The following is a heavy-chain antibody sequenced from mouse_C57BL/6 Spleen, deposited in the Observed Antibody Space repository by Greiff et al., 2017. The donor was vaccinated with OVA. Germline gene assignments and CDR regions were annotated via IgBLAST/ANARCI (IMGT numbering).Heavy chain of an antibody. CDR2: IDPSDSYT. CDR1: GYTFTSYW. D-gene: IGHD4-1*01. J-gene: IGHJ2*01. CDR3: ARNSNWYYFDY. Sequence: QVQLQQPGAELVKPGASVKLSCKASGYTFTSYWMQWVKQRPGQGLEWIGEIDPSDSYTNYNQKFKGKATLTVNTSSSTAYMQLSSLTSEDSAVYYCARNSNWYYFDYWGQGTTLTVSS. V-gene: IGHV1-50*01.